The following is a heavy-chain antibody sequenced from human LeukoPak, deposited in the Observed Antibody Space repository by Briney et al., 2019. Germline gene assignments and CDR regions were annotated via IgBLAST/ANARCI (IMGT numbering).Heavy chain of an antibody. D-gene: IGHD5-24*01. V-gene: IGHV4-59*08. CDR2: IYNSGST. CDR3: ARHGGGYSFDY. J-gene: IGHJ4*02. Sequence: SSETLSLTCTVSGGSISNYYWSWIRQPPGKALEWIGYIYNSGSTNYNPSLKSRLTISVDTSKNQFSLKLNSVTAADTAVYYCARHGGGYSFDYWGQGTLVTVSS. CDR1: GGSISNYY.